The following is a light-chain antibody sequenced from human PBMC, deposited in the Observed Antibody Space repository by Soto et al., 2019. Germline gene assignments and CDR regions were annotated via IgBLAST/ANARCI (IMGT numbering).Light chain of an antibody. CDR2: AAS. V-gene: IGKV1-8*01. CDR1: QGISSY. Sequence: AIRMTQSPSSLSASTGDRVTITCRASQGISSYLAWYQQKPGKAPKILIYAASTLQSGVPSRFSRSGSGTDFTLTISCLQSEDFATYHCQQYYSYPLTVGGGTKVEIK. J-gene: IGKJ4*01. CDR3: QQYYSYPLT.